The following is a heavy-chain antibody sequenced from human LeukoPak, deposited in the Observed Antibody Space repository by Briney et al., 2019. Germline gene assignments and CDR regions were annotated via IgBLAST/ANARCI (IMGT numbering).Heavy chain of an antibody. CDR2: IYHSGST. CDR3: ARLINYYFYMDL. J-gene: IGHJ6*03. CDR1: GGSISSSNW. Sequence: PSETLSLTCAVSGGSISSSNWWSWVRQPPGKGLEWIGEIYHSGSTNYNPSLKSRVTISVDKSKNQFSLKLSSVTAADSATYYCARLINYYFYMDLWGKGTAVTVAS. V-gene: IGHV4-4*02. D-gene: IGHD2-8*01.